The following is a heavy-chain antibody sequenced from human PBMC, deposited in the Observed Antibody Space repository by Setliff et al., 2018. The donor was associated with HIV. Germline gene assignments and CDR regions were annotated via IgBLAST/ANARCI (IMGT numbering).Heavy chain of an antibody. CDR2: ISPDGTRN. CDR1: GFTFGNFW. J-gene: IGHJ5*02. CDR3: ARVLLITNAVYGVVSNRFDP. D-gene: IGHD3-3*01. V-gene: IGHV3-7*03. Sequence: GGSLRLSCAASGFTFGNFWMHWVRQAPGKGLEWVASISPDGTRNHCVGSVKGRFTASRDNAKNSLYLQMNSLRAEDTAVYFCARVLLITNAVYGVVSNRFDPWGRGALVTVSS.